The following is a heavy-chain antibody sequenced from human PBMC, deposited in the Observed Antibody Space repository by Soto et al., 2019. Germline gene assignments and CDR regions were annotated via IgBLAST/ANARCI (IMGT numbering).Heavy chain of an antibody. D-gene: IGHD3-22*01. CDR1: GFTFGNYA. V-gene: IGHV3-23*01. CDR3: ATYSYYDSSAYDWDGGDNFDY. Sequence: EVQLLESGGGLVQPGGSLRLSCVASGFTFGNYAMSWVRQAPGKGLEWVSAISGTGIGTYYADSVKGRFTISRDNSKSTLFLQMNSLRAEDTAVYYCATYSYYDSSAYDWDGGDNFDYWGQGTLVTVSS. CDR2: ISGTGIGT. J-gene: IGHJ4*02.